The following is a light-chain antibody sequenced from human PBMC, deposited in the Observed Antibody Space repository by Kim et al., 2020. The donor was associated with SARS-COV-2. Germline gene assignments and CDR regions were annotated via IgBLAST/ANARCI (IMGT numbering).Light chain of an antibody. J-gene: IGKJ1*01. CDR2: GTS. CDR1: QSVSSSY. Sequence: EIVLTQSPDTLSLSPGERATLSCSASQSVSSSYFAWYQQKPGQAPRLLIYGTSSRATGIPDRFSGSGSATHFSLTISRLEPEDFAVYFCQQYGGSPTFGQGTKVEIK. V-gene: IGKV3-20*01. CDR3: QQYGGSPT.